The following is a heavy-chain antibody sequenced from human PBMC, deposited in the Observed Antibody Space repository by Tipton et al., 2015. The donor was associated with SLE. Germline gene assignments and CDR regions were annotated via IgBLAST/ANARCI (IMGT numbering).Heavy chain of an antibody. CDR1: GGSISSYY. CDR2: IDYSGNT. J-gene: IGHJ4*02. CDR3: AREGSGDSSGYYYDY. Sequence: LRLSCTVSGGSISSYYWSWIRQPPGRGLEWIGYIDYSGNTNYNPSLKSRVTISVDTSKNQFSLRLSSVTAADTAVYYCAREGSGDSSGYYYDYWGQGTLVTVSS. D-gene: IGHD3-22*01. V-gene: IGHV4-59*01.